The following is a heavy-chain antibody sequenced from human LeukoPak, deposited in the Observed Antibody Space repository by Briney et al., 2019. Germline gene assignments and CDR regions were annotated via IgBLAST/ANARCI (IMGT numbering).Heavy chain of an antibody. CDR3: SRSLDY. CDR1: GFSFSDYW. Sequence: GGSLRLSCAASGFSFSDYWMDWVRQSPGKGMERVANINQDGSEGYYADSVKGRFTISRDNAKNSLYLQMNKLRAEDTAVYYCSRSLDYWGQGALVTVSS. V-gene: IGHV3-7*01. CDR2: INQDGSEG. J-gene: IGHJ4*02.